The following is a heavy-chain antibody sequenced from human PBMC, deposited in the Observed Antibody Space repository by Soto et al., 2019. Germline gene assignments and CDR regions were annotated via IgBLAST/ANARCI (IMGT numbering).Heavy chain of an antibody. CDR2: IYSSGIT. V-gene: IGHV4-31*03. CDR1: GGSISSGGYY. Sequence: QVQLQESGPGLVQPSQTLSLTCTVSGGSISSGGYYWSWIRQHPGKGLEWIGYIYSSGITYYNPSLKRRVTMSVDMSKNQFSLRLSSVTAADTAVYYCATKPNGLYYFDYWGQGTLVTVSS. D-gene: IGHD2-8*01. CDR3: ATKPNGLYYFDY. J-gene: IGHJ4*02.